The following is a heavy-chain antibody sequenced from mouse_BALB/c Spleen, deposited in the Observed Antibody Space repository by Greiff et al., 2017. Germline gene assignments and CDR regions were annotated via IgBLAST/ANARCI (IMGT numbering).Heavy chain of an antibody. Sequence: VQLQQSGAALAKPGASVKMSCKASGYTFPSYWMHWVKQRPGQGLEWIGYINPSTGYTESNQKFTDKATLTADKSSSTAYMQLSSLTSEDSAVYYGARMGLITTATEGYWDDGGQGTTLTVAS. V-gene: IGHV1-7*01. CDR3: ARMGLITTATEGYWDD. J-gene: IGHJ2*01. CDR1: GYTFPSYW. D-gene: IGHD1-2*01. CDR2: INPSTGYT.